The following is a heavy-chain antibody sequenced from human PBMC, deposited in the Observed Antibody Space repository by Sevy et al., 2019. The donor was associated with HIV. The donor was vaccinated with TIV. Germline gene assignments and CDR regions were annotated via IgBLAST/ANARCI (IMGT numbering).Heavy chain of an antibody. J-gene: IGHJ4*02. V-gene: IGHV3-21*01. CDR3: ARQSNYYGYSGYYPYFDY. CDR1: GFTFSTYT. CDR2: ISSTSNYI. Sequence: GGCLRLSCAVSGFTFSTYTMNWVRQAPGKGLEWVSSISSTSNYIYYADSVKGRFTISRDNARNSLSLQMNSLRAEDTAVYYCARQSNYYGYSGYYPYFDYWGQGTLVTVSS. D-gene: IGHD3-22*01.